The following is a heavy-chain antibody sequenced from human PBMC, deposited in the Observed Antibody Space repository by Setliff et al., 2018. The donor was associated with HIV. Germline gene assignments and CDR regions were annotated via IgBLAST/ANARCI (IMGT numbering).Heavy chain of an antibody. CDR3: ARGPSPLYYYYYMDV. J-gene: IGHJ6*03. D-gene: IGHD2-2*01. V-gene: IGHV1-24*01. CDR1: GYSLTDLS. CDR2: FDPEDGET. Sequence: ASVKVSCKVSGYSLTDLSIHWVRQAPGKGLEWMGGFDPEDGETVYAQKLQGRVTMTEDTSTDTAYMELSSLRSEDTAVYYCARGPSPLYYYYYMDVWGKGTTVTVSS.